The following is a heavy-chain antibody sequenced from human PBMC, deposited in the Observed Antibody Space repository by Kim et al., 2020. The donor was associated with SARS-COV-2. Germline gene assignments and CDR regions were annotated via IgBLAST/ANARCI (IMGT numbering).Heavy chain of an antibody. J-gene: IGHJ4*02. Sequence: GGSLRLSCAASGFTFSSYAMHWVRQAPGKGLEWVAVISYDGSNKYYADSVKGRFTISRDNSKNTLYLQMNSLRAEDTAVYYCARSGRSDDFWSGSGSHFDYWGQGTLVTVSS. CDR1: GFTFSSYA. V-gene: IGHV3-30-3*01. CDR2: ISYDGSNK. D-gene: IGHD3-3*01. CDR3: ARSGRSDDFWSGSGSHFDY.